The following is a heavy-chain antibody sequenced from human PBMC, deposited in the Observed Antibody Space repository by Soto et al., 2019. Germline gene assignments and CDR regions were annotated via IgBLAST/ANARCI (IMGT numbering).Heavy chain of an antibody. J-gene: IGHJ6*02. V-gene: IGHV1-2*04. CDR2: INPNSGGT. Sequence: ASVKVSCKASGYTFTGYYMHWVRQAPGQGLEWMGWINPNSGGTNYAQKFQGWVTMTRDTSISTAYMELSRLRSDDTAVYYCARDPRFYCSGGSCYYGMDVWGQGTTVTVSS. CDR1: GYTFTGYY. D-gene: IGHD2-15*01. CDR3: ARDPRFYCSGGSCYYGMDV.